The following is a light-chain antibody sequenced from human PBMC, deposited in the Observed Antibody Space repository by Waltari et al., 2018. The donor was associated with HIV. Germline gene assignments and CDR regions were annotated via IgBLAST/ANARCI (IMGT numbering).Light chain of an antibody. V-gene: IGLV2-11*01. CDR3: CSYTGSYTWV. CDR2: DVS. Sequence: QSALTQPRSVSGSPGQSVTISCPGTSSAVGGYNFVSWYQQHPGKAPKLVIYDVSKWPSGVPDRFSGSKSGNTASLTISGLQAEDEADYYCCSYTGSYTWVFGGGTELTVL. J-gene: IGLJ3*02. CDR1: SSAVGGYNF.